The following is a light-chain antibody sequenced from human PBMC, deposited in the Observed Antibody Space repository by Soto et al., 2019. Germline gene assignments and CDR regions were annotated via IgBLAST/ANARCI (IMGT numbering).Light chain of an antibody. Sequence: IPLPQSPSDMSASVGGRVTITCRASQDISNFLVWFQQRPGKVPKRLMYSANRLASGVPSRFSGSGSGTEFTLTISSLQADDFATYYCQHYNSYPKTFGQGTKVDIK. CDR3: QHYNSYPKT. V-gene: IGKV1-17*03. CDR1: QDISNF. J-gene: IGKJ1*01. CDR2: SAN.